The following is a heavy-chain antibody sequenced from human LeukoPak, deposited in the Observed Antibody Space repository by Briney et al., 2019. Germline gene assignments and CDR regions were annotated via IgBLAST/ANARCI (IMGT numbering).Heavy chain of an antibody. CDR3: ARDPGDY. V-gene: IGHV3-30-3*01. J-gene: IGHJ4*02. CDR2: ISYDGSNK. CDR1: GFTFTSYA. D-gene: IGHD3-10*01. Sequence: GGSLRLSCAASGFTFTSYAMHWVRQAPGKGLEWVAVISYDGSNKYYADSVKGRFTISRDNSKNTLYLQMNSLRTEDTAVYYCARDPGDYWGQGTLVTVSS.